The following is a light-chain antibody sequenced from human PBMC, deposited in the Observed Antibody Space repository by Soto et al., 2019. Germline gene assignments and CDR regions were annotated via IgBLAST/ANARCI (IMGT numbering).Light chain of an antibody. J-gene: IGKJ1*01. CDR3: QHYNSYSEA. Sequence: DIQMTQSPSTLSASVGDGVTITCRASQSISNRLAWYQQRPGKAPKYLIYDASTLDSGAPSRFSGSGSGTEFTLSISSLQPDDFATYYCQHYNSYSEAFGQGTKVDI. CDR1: QSISNR. CDR2: DAS. V-gene: IGKV1-5*01.